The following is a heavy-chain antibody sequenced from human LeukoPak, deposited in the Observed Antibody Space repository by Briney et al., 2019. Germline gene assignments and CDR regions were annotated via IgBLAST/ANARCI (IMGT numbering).Heavy chain of an antibody. J-gene: IGHJ4*02. Sequence: SGGSLRLSCAASGLTVSSNYMSWVRQAAGKGLEWVSVIYSGGSTYYADSVKGRFTISRDNSKNTLYLQMNSLRAEDTAVYYCARTKWELLGPMVDYWGEGTLVSVSS. D-gene: IGHD1-26*01. CDR1: GLTVSSNY. V-gene: IGHV3-66*01. CDR2: IYSGGST. CDR3: ARTKWELLGPMVDY.